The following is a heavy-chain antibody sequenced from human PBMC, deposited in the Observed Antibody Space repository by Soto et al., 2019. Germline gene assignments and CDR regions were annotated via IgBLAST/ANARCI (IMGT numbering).Heavy chain of an antibody. D-gene: IGHD4-17*01. CDR1: GFTFDDYA. CDR2: ISWNSGSI. Sequence: PGGSLRLSCAASGFTFDDYAMHWIRQAPGKGLEWVSGISWNSGSIGYADSVKGRFTISRDNAKNSLYLQMNSLRAEDTALYYCAKDRIGTTVTTPWTDDAFGIWGQGTMVTVSS. CDR3: AKDRIGTTVTTPWTDDAFGI. J-gene: IGHJ3*02. V-gene: IGHV3-9*01.